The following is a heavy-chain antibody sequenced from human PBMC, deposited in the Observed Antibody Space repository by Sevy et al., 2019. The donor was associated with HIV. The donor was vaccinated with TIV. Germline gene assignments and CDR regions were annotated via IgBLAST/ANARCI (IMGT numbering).Heavy chain of an antibody. D-gene: IGHD3-22*01. Sequence: GGSLRLSCAASEFTFNKYALHWVRQAPGKGLEWVAVISYDGNNKYYAESVKGRFTISRDNSKNTLYLQMNSQRSEDTALYYCARDRKPDTYVSSCVHPITYYYFVMDVWGLGVTVTVSS. CDR1: EFTFNKYA. CDR2: ISYDGNNK. V-gene: IGHV3-30*04. CDR3: ARDRKPDTYVSSCVHPITYYYFVMDV. J-gene: IGHJ6*02.